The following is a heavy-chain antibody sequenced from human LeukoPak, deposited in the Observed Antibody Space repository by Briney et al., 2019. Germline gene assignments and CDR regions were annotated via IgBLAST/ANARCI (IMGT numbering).Heavy chain of an antibody. CDR2: ISGSGGST. V-gene: IGHV3-23*01. J-gene: IGHJ5*02. Sequence: GGSLRLSCAASGFTFSSYAMSWVRQAPGKGLEWVSAISGSGGSTYYADSVKGRFTISRDNSKNTLYLQMNSLRAEDTAVYYCAKVGYSSSSGWLDPWGLGTLVTVSS. CDR1: GFTFSSYA. CDR3: AKVGYSSSSGWLDP. D-gene: IGHD6-6*01.